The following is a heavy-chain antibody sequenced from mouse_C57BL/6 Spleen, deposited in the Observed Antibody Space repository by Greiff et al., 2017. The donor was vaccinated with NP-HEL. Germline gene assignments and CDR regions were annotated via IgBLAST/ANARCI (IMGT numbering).Heavy chain of an antibody. D-gene: IGHD2-2*01. CDR1: GYTFTSYW. Sequence: QVQLQQPGAELVRPGSSVKLSCKASGYTFTSYWMDWVKQRPGQGLEWIGNIYPSDSETHYNQKFKDKATLTVDKSSSTAYMQLSSLTSEDSAVYYCAREGWLPHYFDYWGQGTTLTVSS. J-gene: IGHJ2*01. CDR3: AREGWLPHYFDY. V-gene: IGHV1-61*01. CDR2: IYPSDSET.